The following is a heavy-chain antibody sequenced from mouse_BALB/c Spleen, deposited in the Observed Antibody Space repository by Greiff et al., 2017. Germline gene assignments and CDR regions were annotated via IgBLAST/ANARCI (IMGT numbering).Heavy chain of an antibody. D-gene: IGHD4-1*01. V-gene: IGHV1-87*01. J-gene: IGHJ3*01. CDR1: GYTFTSYW. CDR2: IYPGDGDT. CDR3: ARSGTGWFAY. Sequence: QVQLKESGAELAKPGASVKMSCKASGYTFTSYWMQWVNQRPGQGLEWIGAIYPGDGDTRYTQKFKGKATLTADKSSSTAYMQLSSLASEDSAVYYCARSGTGWFAYWGQGTLVTVSA.